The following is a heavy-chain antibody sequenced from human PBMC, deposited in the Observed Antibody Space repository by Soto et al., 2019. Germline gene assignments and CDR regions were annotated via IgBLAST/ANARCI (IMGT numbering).Heavy chain of an antibody. CDR3: ARVRGFSISWYEIYX. V-gene: IGHV1-2*02. CDR2: INHNSGGT. D-gene: IGHD6-13*01. J-gene: IGHJ4*02. Sequence: ASVKVSCKAAGYTFTGYYMHWVRQAPGQGLEWMGWINHNSGGTNYAKKFQGSVTMTRDTSISTAYMELSRLRSDDTAVYYCARVRGFSISWYEIYXWGQGT. CDR1: GYTFTGYY.